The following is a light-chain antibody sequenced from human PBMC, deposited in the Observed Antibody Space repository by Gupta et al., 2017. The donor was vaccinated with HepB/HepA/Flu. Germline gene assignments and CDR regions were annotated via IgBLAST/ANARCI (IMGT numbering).Light chain of an antibody. J-gene: IGKJ4*02. V-gene: IGKV3-11*01. CDR2: DAS. Sequence: EVVLTQSPTTLSLSPGERVTLSCKTRQSVTGSLAWYQQTRGQAPRLLIFDASTRATAITAKFSGSGGATDDNLSIDSREPEGYEVYFCQRRTDGHPHFTFGGGTMVEIK. CDR3: QRRTDGHPHFT. CDR1: QSVTGS.